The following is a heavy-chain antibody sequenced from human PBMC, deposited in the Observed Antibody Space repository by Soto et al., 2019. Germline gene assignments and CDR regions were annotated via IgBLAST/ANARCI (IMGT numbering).Heavy chain of an antibody. CDR1: GYTFTSYA. Sequence: ASVKVSCKASGYTFTSYAMHWVRQAPGQRLEWMGWINAGNGNTKYSQKFQGRVTITRDTSASTAYMELSSLRSEDTAVYYCARDRVESGYPEDFQHWGQGTLVTVSS. V-gene: IGHV1-3*01. CDR3: ARDRVESGYPEDFQH. D-gene: IGHD3-22*01. J-gene: IGHJ1*01. CDR2: INAGNGNT.